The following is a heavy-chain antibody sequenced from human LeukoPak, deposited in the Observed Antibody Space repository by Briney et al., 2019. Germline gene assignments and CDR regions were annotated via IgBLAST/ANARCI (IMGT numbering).Heavy chain of an antibody. Sequence: SETLSLTCAVYGGSFSGYYWSWIRQPPGKGLEWIGEINHSGSTNYNPSLKSRVTISVDTSKNQFSLKLSSVTAADTAVYYCARQLELRRLYYYYYYMDVWGKGTTVTVSS. V-gene: IGHV4-34*01. CDR1: GGSFSGYY. CDR2: INHSGST. CDR3: ARQLELRRLYYYYYYMDV. D-gene: IGHD1-1*01. J-gene: IGHJ6*03.